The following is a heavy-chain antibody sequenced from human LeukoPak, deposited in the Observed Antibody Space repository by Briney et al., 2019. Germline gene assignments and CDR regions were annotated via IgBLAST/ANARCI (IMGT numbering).Heavy chain of an antibody. V-gene: IGHV4-61*02. D-gene: IGHD2-8*01. CDR2: IYTSGST. Sequence: SETLSLTCTVSGGSISSGSYHWSWIRQPAGKGLEWIGRIYTSGSTNYNPSLKSRVTISVDTSKNQFSLRLSSVTAADTAVYYCARDLLLVVYSRGYFDYWGQGTLVTVSS. CDR3: ARDLLLVVYSRGYFDY. J-gene: IGHJ4*02. CDR1: GGSISSGSYH.